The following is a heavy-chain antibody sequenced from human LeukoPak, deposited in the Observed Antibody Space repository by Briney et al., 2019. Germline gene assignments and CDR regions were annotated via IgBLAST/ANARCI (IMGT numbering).Heavy chain of an antibody. CDR3: TRAPSEIGGYYPEYFRH. V-gene: IGHV3-74*01. CDR1: GFTFNMYW. Sequence: GGSLRLSCAASGFTFNMYWMHWVRQAPGKGLVWVSRIKSDGSTNYADSVKGRFTISRDNAKNTVSLQMNSLRPEDTGVYYCTRAPSEIGGYYPEYFRHWGQGTLVTVSS. D-gene: IGHD3-22*01. CDR2: IKSDGST. J-gene: IGHJ1*01.